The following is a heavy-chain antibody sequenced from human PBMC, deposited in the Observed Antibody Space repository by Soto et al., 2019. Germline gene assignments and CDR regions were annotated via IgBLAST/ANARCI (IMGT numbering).Heavy chain of an antibody. V-gene: IGHV4-59*08. D-gene: IGHD3-3*01. CDR3: ARGGWRHIDY. J-gene: IGHJ4*02. CDR1: GGSISTYY. Sequence: LSLTCAVSGGSISTYYWSWIRQPPGKGLEWIGYIYYSGSTNYNPSLKSRVTISVDTSKNQFSLKLSSVTAADTAVYYCARGGWRHIDYWGQGTLVTVSS. CDR2: IYYSGST.